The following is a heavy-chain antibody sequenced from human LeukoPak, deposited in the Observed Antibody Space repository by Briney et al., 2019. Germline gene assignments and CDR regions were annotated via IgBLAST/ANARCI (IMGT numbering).Heavy chain of an antibody. CDR3: ARGYSYGYDWFDP. J-gene: IGHJ5*02. Sequence: APVKVSCKASGYTFTSYDINWVRQATGQGLEWMGWVNPNSGNTGYAQKFQGRVTMTRNTSISTAYMELSSLRSEDTAVYYCARGYSYGYDWFDPWGQGTLVTVSS. V-gene: IGHV1-8*01. D-gene: IGHD5-18*01. CDR1: GYTFTSYD. CDR2: VNPNSGNT.